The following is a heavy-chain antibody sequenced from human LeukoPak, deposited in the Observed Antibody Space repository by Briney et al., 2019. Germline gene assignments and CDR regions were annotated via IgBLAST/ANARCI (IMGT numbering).Heavy chain of an antibody. V-gene: IGHV3-74*01. Sequence: GGSLRLSCVASGFTFSDYWIHWVRQAPGKGLVWVSRINTDGSITNYADSVKGRFSISRDNAKNTLYLQMSSLRAEDTAVYYCARDRGPRTGFMVREAYDYWGQGTLVTVSS. J-gene: IGHJ4*02. D-gene: IGHD3-10*01. CDR2: INTDGSIT. CDR1: GFTFSDYW. CDR3: ARDRGPRTGFMVREAYDY.